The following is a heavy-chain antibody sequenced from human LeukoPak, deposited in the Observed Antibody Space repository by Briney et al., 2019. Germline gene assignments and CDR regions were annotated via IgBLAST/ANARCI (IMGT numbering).Heavy chain of an antibody. Sequence: ASLKVSCKASGYIFTGQYLHWVRQAPGQGLEWMGWIKPDSDHTNYAQKFQGRVTMTRDTSISTAYMELTRLRSDDTAVYYCAREKDTSLDYWGQGTLVTVSS. CDR2: IKPDSDHT. V-gene: IGHV1-2*02. CDR3: AREKDTSLDY. D-gene: IGHD3-16*01. CDR1: GYIFTGQY. J-gene: IGHJ4*02.